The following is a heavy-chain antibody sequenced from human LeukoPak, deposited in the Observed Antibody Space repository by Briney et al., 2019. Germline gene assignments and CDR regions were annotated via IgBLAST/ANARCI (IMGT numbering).Heavy chain of an antibody. CDR1: GFTFDDYA. CDR3: AKDIDFWGYMDV. Sequence: PGRSLRLSCAASGFTFDDYAMHWVRQAPGKGLEWVSGISWNSGSIGYADSVKGRFTISRDNAKNSLYLQMNSLRTEDTVLYYCAKDIDFWGYMDVWGKGTTVTVSS. V-gene: IGHV3-9*01. J-gene: IGHJ6*03. CDR2: ISWNSGSI. D-gene: IGHD3-3*01.